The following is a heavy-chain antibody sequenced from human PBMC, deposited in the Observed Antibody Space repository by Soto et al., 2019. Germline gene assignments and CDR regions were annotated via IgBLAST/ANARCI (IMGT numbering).Heavy chain of an antibody. J-gene: IGHJ5*02. D-gene: IGHD3-16*01. V-gene: IGHV4-30-2*01. CDR3: ARGVASYLGTWFDP. CDR2: ISHTGRT. CDR1: GGSISSGNSYA. Sequence: QLQLQESGSGLVKPSQTLSLTCAVSGGSISSGNSYAWSWIRQPPGKGLEWIGSISHTGRTSYNPSLKGRGTLSVDKSQNQFSLKLSSVAGAGLAGYFCARGVASYLGTWFDPWGQGSLVIVSS.